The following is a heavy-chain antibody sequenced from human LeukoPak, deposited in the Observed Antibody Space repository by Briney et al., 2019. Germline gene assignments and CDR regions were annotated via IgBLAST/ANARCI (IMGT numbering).Heavy chain of an antibody. D-gene: IGHD3-22*01. J-gene: IGHJ3*02. CDR1: EFTVRSNY. Sequence: GRSLRLSCVASEFTVRSNYMSWVRHAPGKGLEWVSIIHIDGETHYADSVKGRFTISRDNSKNTLYLQMNSLRSEDTAVYYCARDGLDSSGPVAFDIWGQGTMVTVSS. V-gene: IGHV3-66*01. CDR3: ARDGLDSSGPVAFDI. CDR2: IHIDGET.